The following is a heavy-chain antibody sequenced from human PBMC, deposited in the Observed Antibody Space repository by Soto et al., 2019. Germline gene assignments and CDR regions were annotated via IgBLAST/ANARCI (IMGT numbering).Heavy chain of an antibody. Sequence: QVQLQESGPGLVKPSETLSLTCTVSGGSISSDCWSWVRQPPGEGLEWIANICNSGGTDYNPSLKSRVVISVDTSRNLFSLKLSSVTAADTAVYYCAIWVGRYGSNLDYWGQGTLVTVSS. CDR1: GGSISSDC. J-gene: IGHJ4*02. D-gene: IGHD1-26*01. CDR2: ICNSGGT. CDR3: AIWVGRYGSNLDY. V-gene: IGHV4-59*01.